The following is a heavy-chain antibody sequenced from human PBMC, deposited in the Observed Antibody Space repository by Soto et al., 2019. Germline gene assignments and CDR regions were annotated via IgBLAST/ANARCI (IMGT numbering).Heavy chain of an antibody. D-gene: IGHD1-7*01. Sequence: SETLSLTFTVSGGSISSYYWSWIRQPPGKGLEWIGYIYYSGSTNYNPSLKSRVTISVDTSKNQFSLKLSSVTAADTAVYYCARVNWNYVNYYYYYMDVWGKGTTVTVSS. V-gene: IGHV4-59*01. CDR2: IYYSGST. CDR1: GGSISSYY. CDR3: ARVNWNYVNYYYYYMDV. J-gene: IGHJ6*03.